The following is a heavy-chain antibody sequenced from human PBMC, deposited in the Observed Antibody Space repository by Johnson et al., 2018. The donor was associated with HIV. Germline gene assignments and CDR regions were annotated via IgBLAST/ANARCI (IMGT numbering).Heavy chain of an antibody. J-gene: IGHJ3*02. CDR2: ISDDGTKK. CDR1: GFTFSSSA. Sequence: QMLLVESGGGVVQPGRSLRLSCAVSGFTFSSSAMHWVRQGPSKGLEWVAVISDDGTKKHYADFVKGRFTISRDDSKNTLYLQMNSLRAEDTAVYYCAKDDRELDAFDIWGQGTMVTVSS. CDR3: AKDDRELDAFDI. D-gene: IGHD1-26*01. V-gene: IGHV3-30-3*01.